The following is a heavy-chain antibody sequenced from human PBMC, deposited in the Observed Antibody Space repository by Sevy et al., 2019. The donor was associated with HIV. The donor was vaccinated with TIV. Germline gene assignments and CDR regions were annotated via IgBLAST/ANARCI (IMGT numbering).Heavy chain of an antibody. D-gene: IGHD3-3*02. V-gene: IGHV3-15*07. J-gene: IGHJ4*02. CDR2: IKSITDGGAA. CDR1: GFDFPNAW. Sequence: GGSLRLSCTASGFDFPNAWMNWVRQVPGKGLEWVGHIKSITDGGAADYAAPVKGRFTISRHDSTNTLYLQMNSLKVEDTAVYFCSTDDLISYWGRGTLVTVSS. CDR3: STDDLISY.